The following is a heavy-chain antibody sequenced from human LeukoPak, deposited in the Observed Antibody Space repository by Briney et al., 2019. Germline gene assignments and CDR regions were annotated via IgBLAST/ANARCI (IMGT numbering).Heavy chain of an antibody. V-gene: IGHV1-18*01. Sequence: ASVKVSCKASGYTFTSYGISWVRQAPGQGLEWMGWISAYNGNTNYAQKLQGRVTMTTDTSTSTAYMELRSLRSDDTAVYYCARLVTRANYYDSSGPDYWGQGTLVTVSS. CDR1: GYTFTSYG. CDR3: ARLVTRANYYDSSGPDY. CDR2: ISAYNGNT. J-gene: IGHJ4*02. D-gene: IGHD3-22*01.